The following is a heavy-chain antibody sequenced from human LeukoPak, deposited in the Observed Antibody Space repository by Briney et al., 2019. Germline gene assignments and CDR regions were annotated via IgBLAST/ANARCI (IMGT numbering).Heavy chain of an antibody. J-gene: IGHJ4*02. Sequence: SSVKVSCKASGGTFSSYAISWVRQAPGQGLEWMGGIIPIFGTANYAQKFQGRVTITTDGSTSTAYMELSSLRFEDTAVYYCARGPNPPDLFDYWGQGTLVAVSS. CDR1: GGTFSSYA. V-gene: IGHV1-69*05. CDR2: IIPIFGTA. CDR3: ARGPNPPDLFDY.